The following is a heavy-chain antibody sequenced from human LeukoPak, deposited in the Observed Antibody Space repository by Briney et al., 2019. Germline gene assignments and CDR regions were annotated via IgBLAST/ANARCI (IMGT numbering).Heavy chain of an antibody. D-gene: IGHD6-13*01. CDR3: ARCPGSWSGYDAFDI. J-gene: IGHJ3*02. Sequence: SETLSLTCAVYGGSFSGYYWSWIRQPPGKGLEWIGEINHSGSTNYNPSLKSRVTISVDTSKNHFSLKLSSVTAADTAVYYCARCPGSWSGYDAFDIWGQGTMVTVSS. V-gene: IGHV4-34*01. CDR1: GGSFSGYY. CDR2: INHSGST.